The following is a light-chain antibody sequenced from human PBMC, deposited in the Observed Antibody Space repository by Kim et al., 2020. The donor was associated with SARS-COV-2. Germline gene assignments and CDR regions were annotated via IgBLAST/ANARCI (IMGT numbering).Light chain of an antibody. CDR1: QNIDGSY. V-gene: IGKV3-20*01. CDR3: QQSDTSPFT. J-gene: IGKJ3*01. CDR2: DTS. Sequence: SPGDRATPPCRASQNIDGSYLAWYQQKPGQAPRLLIYDTSSRDTGIPDRFSGSGSGTDFTLTISRLEPEDFAVYYCQQSDTSPFTFGHGTKVDIK.